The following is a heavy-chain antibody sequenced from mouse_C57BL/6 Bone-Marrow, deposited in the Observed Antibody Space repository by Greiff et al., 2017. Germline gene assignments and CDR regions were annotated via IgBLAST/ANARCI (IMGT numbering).Heavy chain of an antibody. J-gene: IGHJ1*03. V-gene: IGHV5-9*04. CDR1: GFTFSSYT. CDR3: SRRVTTVRGTKYFDV. D-gene: IGHD1-1*01. Sequence: EVQLVESGGGLVKPGGSLKLSCAASGFTFSSYTMSWVRQTPEKRLQWVAAISGCGGNTYYPDSVKGRFTISRDNDKNILYLQRSSLRSEDTAVYYGSRRVTTVRGTKYFDVWGKGTSVTVSS. CDR2: ISGCGGNT.